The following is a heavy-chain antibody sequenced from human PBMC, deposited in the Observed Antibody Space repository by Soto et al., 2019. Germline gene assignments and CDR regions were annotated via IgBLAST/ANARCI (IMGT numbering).Heavy chain of an antibody. CDR2: ISAYNGNT. CDR3: ERDDNSSGWTY. V-gene: IGHV1-18*04. CDR1: GYTFTSYG. J-gene: IGHJ4*02. Sequence: GASVKVSCKASGYTFTSYGISWVRQAPGQGLEWMGWISAYNGNTNYAQKLQGRVTMTTDTATSTAYMELRSLRSDGTAVYYCERDDNSSGWTYWGQGTLVTVSS. D-gene: IGHD6-19*01.